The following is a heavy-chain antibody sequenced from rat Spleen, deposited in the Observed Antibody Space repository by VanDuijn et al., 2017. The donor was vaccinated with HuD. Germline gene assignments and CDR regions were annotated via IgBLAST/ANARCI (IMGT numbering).Heavy chain of an antibody. V-gene: IGHV5-19*01. J-gene: IGHJ4*01. CDR3: ARHNSGYGVMDA. D-gene: IGHD4-3*01. Sequence: EVQLVESGGGLVQPGRSLKLSCAASGFTFSNYGMHWIRQAPTKGLEWVASVRPSGGSTYYRDSVKGRFTISRDNAKSTLYLQMDSLRSEDTATYYCARHNSGYGVMDAWGQGASVTVSS. CDR1: GFTFSNYG. CDR2: VRPSGGST.